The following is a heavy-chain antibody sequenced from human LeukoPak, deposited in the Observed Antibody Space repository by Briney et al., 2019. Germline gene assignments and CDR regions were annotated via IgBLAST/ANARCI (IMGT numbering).Heavy chain of an antibody. CDR1: GGSISSGGYS. CDR3: ARGQLWLSY. V-gene: IGHV4-30-2*01. CDR2: IYHSGST. Sequence: SETLSLTCAVSGGSISSGGYSWSWIRQPPGKGLEWIGYIYHSGSTYYNPSLKSRVTISVDRSKNQFSLKLSSVTAADTAVYYCARGQLWLSYWGQGTLVTVSS. J-gene: IGHJ4*02. D-gene: IGHD5-18*01.